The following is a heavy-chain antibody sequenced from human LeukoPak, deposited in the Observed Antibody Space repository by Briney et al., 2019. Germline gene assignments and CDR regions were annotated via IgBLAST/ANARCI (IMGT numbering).Heavy chain of an antibody. Sequence: GGPLRLSCAASGFTFSSYGMHWVRQAPGKGLEWVTFIRYDGSNKYYADSVKGRFTISRDNSKNTLYLQMNSLRAEDTAVYYCAKATRATEIDSQDYWGQGILVTVSS. CDR3: AKATRATEIDSQDY. CDR1: GFTFSSYG. J-gene: IGHJ4*02. V-gene: IGHV3-30*02. D-gene: IGHD2-15*01. CDR2: IRYDGSNK.